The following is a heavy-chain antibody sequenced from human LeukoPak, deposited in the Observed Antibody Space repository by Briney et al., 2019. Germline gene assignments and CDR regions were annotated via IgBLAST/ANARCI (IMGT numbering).Heavy chain of an antibody. J-gene: IGHJ4*02. Sequence: GGSPRLSCAAPGFSVSGNYMNWVRQAPGKGLEWVSVIYSGGGTYYADSVKGRFTISRDNSKNTMYLQMNGLRTEDTAVYYCAKDYCASTSCPCDYWGQGTLVTVSS. D-gene: IGHD2-2*01. CDR1: GFSVSGNY. CDR2: IYSGGGT. V-gene: IGHV3-66*02. CDR3: AKDYCASTSCPCDY.